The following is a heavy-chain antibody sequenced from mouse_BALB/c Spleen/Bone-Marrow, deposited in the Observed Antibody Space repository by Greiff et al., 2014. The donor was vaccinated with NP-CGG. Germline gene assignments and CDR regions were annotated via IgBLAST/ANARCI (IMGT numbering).Heavy chain of an antibody. V-gene: IGHV1S22*01. CDR3: ARDDDWVADY. CDR1: GYTFTSYW. J-gene: IGHJ2*01. D-gene: IGHD4-1*01. Sequence: LQQSGSELVRPGASVKLSCKASGYTFTSYWMHWVKQRPGQGLEWIGNIYPGSGSTNYDEKFKSKATLTVDTSSSTAYMQLSRRTSEDSAVYYGARDDDWVADYWGQGTTLTVSS. CDR2: IYPGSGST.